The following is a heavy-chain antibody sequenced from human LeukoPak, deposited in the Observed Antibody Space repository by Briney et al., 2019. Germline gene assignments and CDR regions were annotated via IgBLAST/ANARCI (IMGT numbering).Heavy chain of an antibody. CDR3: ARGRYYDSSGYHPFFDY. CDR2: IYTSGST. D-gene: IGHD3-22*01. Sequence: PSQTLSLTCTVSGGSSSSGSYYWSWIRQPAGKGLEWIGRIYTSGSTNYNPSLKSRVTISVDTSENQFSLKLSSVTAADTAVYYCARGRYYDSSGYHPFFDYWGQGTLVTVSS. V-gene: IGHV4-61*02. CDR1: GGSSSSGSYY. J-gene: IGHJ4*02.